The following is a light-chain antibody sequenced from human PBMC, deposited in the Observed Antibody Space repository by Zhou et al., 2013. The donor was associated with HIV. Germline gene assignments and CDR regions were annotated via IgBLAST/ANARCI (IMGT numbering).Light chain of an antibody. CDR3: QQYSDYTVT. Sequence: DIQMTQSPSTLSAFIGGRVSITCRASQTVSHWLAWYQQKPGTAPKLLISKASTLESGVPSRFSGSGFGTEFTLTISSLQPDDFGTYYCQQYSDYTVTFGQGTKLEI. CDR2: KAS. V-gene: IGKV1-5*03. CDR1: QTVSHW. J-gene: IGKJ2*01.